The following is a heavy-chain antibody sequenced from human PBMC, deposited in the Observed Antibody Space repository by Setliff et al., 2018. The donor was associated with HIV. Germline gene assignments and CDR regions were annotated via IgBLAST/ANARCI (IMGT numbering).Heavy chain of an antibody. J-gene: IGHJ4*02. D-gene: IGHD3-3*01. CDR1: GSTFTKNW. V-gene: IGHV3-74*01. CDR2: ISSDGTER. Sequence: GGSLRLSCSASGSTFTKNWINWVRQVPGKGLVWVSRISSDGTERDYAATVKGRFTISRDNAKNTVDLQMNSLRAEDTAVYYCLRERNFWSRSPGWGQGTLVTVSS. CDR3: LRERNFWSRSPG.